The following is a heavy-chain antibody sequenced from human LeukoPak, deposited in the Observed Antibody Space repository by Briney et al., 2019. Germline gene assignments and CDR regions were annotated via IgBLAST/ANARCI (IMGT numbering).Heavy chain of an antibody. CDR1: RFTFSSYW. J-gene: IGHJ4*02. Sequence: GGSLRLSCAASRFTFSSYWMHWIRQAPGKGLVWVSRINSDGSSIAYADSVRGRFTISRDNAKNTLYLEMNRLRAEDTAVYYCAALDHGHDYWGQGTLVIVSS. CDR3: AALDHGHDY. CDR2: INSDGSSI. V-gene: IGHV3-74*01.